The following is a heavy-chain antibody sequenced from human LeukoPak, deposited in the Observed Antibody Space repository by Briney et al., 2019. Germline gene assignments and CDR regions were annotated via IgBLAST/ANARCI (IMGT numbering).Heavy chain of an antibody. CDR3: ARGPDAYCSGGSCYVSNWFDP. CDR1: GGTFSSYA. V-gene: IGHV1-69*11. CDR2: IIPILGTA. D-gene: IGHD2-15*01. Sequence: GASVKVSYKASGGTFSSYAISWVRQDPGQGLEWMGRIIPILGTADYARKFQGRVTTNTDESTITAYMELSSLRSEDTAVYYCARGPDAYCSGGSCYVSNWFDPWGQGTLVTVSS. J-gene: IGHJ5*02.